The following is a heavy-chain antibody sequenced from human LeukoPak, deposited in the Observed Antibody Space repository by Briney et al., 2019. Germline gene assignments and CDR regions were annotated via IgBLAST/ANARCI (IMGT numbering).Heavy chain of an antibody. D-gene: IGHD2-2*02. CDR2: IKSKTGGGTT. Sequence: GGSLRLSCAASGFTFSNSWMSWVRQAPGKGLEWVGRIKSKTGGGTTDYAAPVKGRFTISRDDSKNTLYLQMNSLKTEDTAVYYCTTDHFPIVVVPAAITQGVRDYWGQGTLVTVSS. CDR1: GFTFSNSW. J-gene: IGHJ4*02. V-gene: IGHV3-15*01. CDR3: TTDHFPIVVVPAAITQGVRDY.